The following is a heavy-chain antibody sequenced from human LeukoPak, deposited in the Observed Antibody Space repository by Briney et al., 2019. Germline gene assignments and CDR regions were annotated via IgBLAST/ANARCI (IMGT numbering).Heavy chain of an antibody. CDR3: ATELPLPGSRLDAFDI. Sequence: GASVKVSCKVSGYTLTELSMHWVRQAPGKGLEWMGGFDPEDGETIYAQKFQGRVTMTEDTSTDTAYMELSSLRSEDTAVYYCATELPLPGSRLDAFDIWGQGTMVTVSS. CDR2: FDPEDGET. CDR1: GYTLTELS. J-gene: IGHJ3*02. V-gene: IGHV1-24*01. D-gene: IGHD6-6*01.